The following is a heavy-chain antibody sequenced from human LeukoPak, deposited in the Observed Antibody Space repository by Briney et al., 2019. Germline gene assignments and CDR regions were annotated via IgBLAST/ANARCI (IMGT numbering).Heavy chain of an antibody. CDR3: AGFRSGYSYVH. Sequence: ASVKVSCKASGYTFTGYYMHWVRQAPGQGLEWMGRSNPNSGGTNYAQKFQGRVTMTRDTSISTAYMELSRLRSDDTAVYYCAGFRSGYSYVHWGQGTLVTVSS. CDR2: SNPNSGGT. V-gene: IGHV1-2*06. CDR1: GYTFTGYY. D-gene: IGHD5-18*01. J-gene: IGHJ4*02.